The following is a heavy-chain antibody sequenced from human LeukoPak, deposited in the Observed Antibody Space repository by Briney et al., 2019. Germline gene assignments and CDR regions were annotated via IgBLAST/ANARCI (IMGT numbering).Heavy chain of an antibody. D-gene: IGHD2-8*02. CDR3: ATYRQVLLPFES. CDR1: GFTFSSYA. V-gene: IGHV3-23*01. CDR2: ISGSGGST. J-gene: IGHJ4*02. Sequence: GGSLRLSCAASGFTFSSYAMSWIRQAPGKGLEWVSDISGSGGSTYYADSVKGRFTISRDNSKNTLYVQMNSLRAEDTAIYYCATYRQVLLPFESWGQGTLVTVSS.